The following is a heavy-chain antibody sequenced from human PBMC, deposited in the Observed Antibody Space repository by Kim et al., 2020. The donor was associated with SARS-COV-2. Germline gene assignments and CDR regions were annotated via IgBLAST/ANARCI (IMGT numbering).Heavy chain of an antibody. Sequence: GGSLRLSCAASGFTFSSYGMHWVRQAPGKGLVWVAGISYDGSSKYYADSVKGRFTISRDNSKNTLYLQMNSLRAEDTAVYYCAKELGAYCSSTSCYGDDYWGQGTMVTVSS. J-gene: IGHJ4*02. CDR2: ISYDGSSK. CDR3: AKELGAYCSSTSCYGDDY. V-gene: IGHV3-30*18. D-gene: IGHD2-2*01. CDR1: GFTFSSYG.